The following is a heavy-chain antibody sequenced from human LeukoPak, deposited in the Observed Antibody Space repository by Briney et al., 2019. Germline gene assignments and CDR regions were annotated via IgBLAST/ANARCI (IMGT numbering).Heavy chain of an antibody. Sequence: SETLSLTCTVSGGSIRSSSYYWGWIRQPPGKGLEWIGSIYYSGSTYYNPSLKSRVTISVDTSKNQFSLKLSSVTAADTAVYYCARSGLLWFGSFDYWGQGTLVTVSS. CDR3: ARSGLLWFGSFDY. D-gene: IGHD3-10*01. J-gene: IGHJ4*02. CDR2: IYYSGST. V-gene: IGHV4-39*01. CDR1: GGSIRSSSYY.